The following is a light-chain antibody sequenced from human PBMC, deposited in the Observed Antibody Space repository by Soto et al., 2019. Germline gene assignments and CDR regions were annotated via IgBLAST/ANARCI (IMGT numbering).Light chain of an antibody. V-gene: IGKV3-11*01. CDR2: DAS. J-gene: IGKJ1*01. Sequence: EMVLTQSPATLSLFPGERATLSCRASQSVSSSLAWYQHKPGQAPRLLIYDASSRATGIPARFSGSGSGTDFTLTISSLEPEDFAVYYCQQRSNWQWTFGQGTKVDI. CDR3: QQRSNWQWT. CDR1: QSVSSS.